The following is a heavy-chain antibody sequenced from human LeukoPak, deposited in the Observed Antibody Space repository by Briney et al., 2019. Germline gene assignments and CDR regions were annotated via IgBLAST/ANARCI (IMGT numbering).Heavy chain of an antibody. CDR2: ISSSSSTI. D-gene: IGHD6-6*01. Sequence: PGGSLRLSCAPSGFTFSSYSMNWVRQAPGKGLEWVSYISSSSSTIYYADSVQCRFTISRDNAKNSLYLQMNSLRAEDTAVYYCAREGVYSSSDYLGHGTLVTVSS. CDR3: AREGVYSSSDY. V-gene: IGHV3-48*01. CDR1: GFTFSSYS. J-gene: IGHJ4*01.